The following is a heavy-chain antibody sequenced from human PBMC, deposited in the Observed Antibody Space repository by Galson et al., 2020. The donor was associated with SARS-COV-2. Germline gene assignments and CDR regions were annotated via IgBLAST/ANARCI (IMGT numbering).Heavy chain of an antibody. CDR3: ARDSHLIAEAYYYGMDV. D-gene: IGHD6-13*01. CDR1: GFTFSDYY. V-gene: IGHV3-11*01. CDR2: ISSSGSTI. J-gene: IGHJ6*02. Sequence: KIGESLKISCAASGFTFSDYYMSWIRQAPGKGLEWVSYISSSGSTIYYADSVKGRFTISRDNAKNSLYLQMNSLRAEDTAVYYCARDSHLIAEAYYYGMDVWGQGTTVTVSS.